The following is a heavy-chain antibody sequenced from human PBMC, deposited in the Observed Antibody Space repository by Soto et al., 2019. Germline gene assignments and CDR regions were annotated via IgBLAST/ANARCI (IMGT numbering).Heavy chain of an antibody. Sequence: SETLSLTCAVYGESFSGYYWSWIRQPPGKGLEWIGQINHSGSTNYNPSLKSRFTISLDTSKNQFSLKLKSVTAADRAVYYCARGRTSPGYHYYYDMDVWGQGTTVTVSS. CDR2: INHSGST. V-gene: IGHV4-34*01. J-gene: IGHJ6*01. CDR1: GESFSGYY. CDR3: ARGRTSPGYHYYYDMDV. D-gene: IGHD1-7*01.